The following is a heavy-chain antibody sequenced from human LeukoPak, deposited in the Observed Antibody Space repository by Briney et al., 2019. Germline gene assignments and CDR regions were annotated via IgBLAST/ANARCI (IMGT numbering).Heavy chain of an antibody. D-gene: IGHD6-19*01. J-gene: IGHJ6*02. Sequence: GGSLRLSCAASGFTFSSYGMHWVRQAPGKGLEWVAVISYDGSNKYYADSVKGRFTISRDNSKNTLYLQMNSLRAEDTAVYYCASLVAGRPDGDYYYGMDVWGQGTTVTVSS. CDR1: GFTFSSYG. V-gene: IGHV3-30*19. CDR3: ASLVAGRPDGDYYYGMDV. CDR2: ISYDGSNK.